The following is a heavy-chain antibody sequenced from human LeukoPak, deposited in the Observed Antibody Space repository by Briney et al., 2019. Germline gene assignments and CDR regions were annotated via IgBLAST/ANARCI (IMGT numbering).Heavy chain of an antibody. CDR3: ATETAMAH. Sequence: PSETLSLTCTVPGGSISSSSYYWGWIRQPPGKGLEWFGSIYYSGSTYYNPSLKSRVTISVDTSKNQFSLKLSSVPAADTAVYYCATETAMAHWGQGTLVTVSS. J-gene: IGHJ4*02. CDR2: IYYSGST. V-gene: IGHV4-39*01. CDR1: GGSISSSSYY. D-gene: IGHD5-18*01.